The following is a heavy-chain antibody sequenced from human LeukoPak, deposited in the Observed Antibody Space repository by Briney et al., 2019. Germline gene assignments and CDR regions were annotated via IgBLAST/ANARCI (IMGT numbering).Heavy chain of an antibody. CDR2: ISGSGGST. J-gene: IGHJ4*02. Sequence: PGGSLRLSCAASGFTFSTYDVSWVRQAPGKGLEWVSAISGSGGSTYYADSVKGRFAISRDNSKNTLYLQMNSLRVEDTAVYYCANPIGAAGTNFTYWGQGTLVTVSS. D-gene: IGHD6-13*01. CDR1: GFTFSTYD. V-gene: IGHV3-23*01. CDR3: ANPIGAAGTNFTY.